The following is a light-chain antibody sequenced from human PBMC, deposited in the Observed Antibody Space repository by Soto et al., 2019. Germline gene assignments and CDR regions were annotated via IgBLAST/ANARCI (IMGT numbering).Light chain of an antibody. CDR1: QSISSNY. J-gene: IGKJ1*01. CDR3: QQYAVSPWT. CDR2: GAS. Sequence: EIVLTQPPGTLSLSPGERATLSCRASQSISSNYLAWYQQKPGQAPRLLIYGASNRATGIPDRFSGSESGTDFTLTISRLEPEDFAVYFCQQYAVSPWTFGQGTKVEIK. V-gene: IGKV3-20*01.